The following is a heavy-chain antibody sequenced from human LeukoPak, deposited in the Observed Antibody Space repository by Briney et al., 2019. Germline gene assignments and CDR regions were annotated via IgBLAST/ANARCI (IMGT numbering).Heavy chain of an antibody. D-gene: IGHD2-2*02. CDR3: AKVLGYCSSTSCYKYFDY. CDR1: GFTFSSYA. Sequence: GGSLRLSCAASGFTFSSYAMSWVRQAPGKGLEWVSAISGSGGSTYYADSVKGRFTISRDNSKNTLYLQMNSLRAEDTAVYYCAKVLGYCSSTSCYKYFDYWGQGTLVTVSS. V-gene: IGHV3-23*01. CDR2: ISGSGGST. J-gene: IGHJ4*02.